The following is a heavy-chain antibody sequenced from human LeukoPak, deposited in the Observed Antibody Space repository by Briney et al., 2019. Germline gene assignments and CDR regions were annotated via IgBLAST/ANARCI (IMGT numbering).Heavy chain of an antibody. CDR1: GFSFSSYG. Sequence: TGGSLRLSCAASGFSFSSYGMHWVRQAPGKGLEWLTFIWFDGSQTYYADSVKGRFTISRDNSKNTLYLQMNSLRTEDTAMYYCAKCSAGNCDIDYWGQGTLVTVSS. CDR2: IWFDGSQT. J-gene: IGHJ4*02. V-gene: IGHV3-30*02. D-gene: IGHD2-15*01. CDR3: AKCSAGNCDIDY.